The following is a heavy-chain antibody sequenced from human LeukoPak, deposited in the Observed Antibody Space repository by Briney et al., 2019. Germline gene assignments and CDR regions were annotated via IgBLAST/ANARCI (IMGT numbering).Heavy chain of an antibody. CDR3: ARDGGYCSGGSCYWEC. CDR1: GFTFSDYW. V-gene: IGHV3-7*01. Sequence: GGSLRLSCAASGFTFSDYWMSWVRQAPGKGLEWVASIKQDGSEDYYVDSVKGRFTISRDNAKKSMYLQMNSLRADDTAVYYCARDGGYCSGGSCYWECWGQGTLVIVSS. CDR2: IKQDGSED. D-gene: IGHD2-15*01. J-gene: IGHJ4*02.